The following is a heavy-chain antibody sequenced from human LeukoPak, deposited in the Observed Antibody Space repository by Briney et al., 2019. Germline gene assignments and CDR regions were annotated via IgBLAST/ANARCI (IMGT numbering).Heavy chain of an antibody. J-gene: IGHJ4*02. CDR2: INHSGST. D-gene: IGHD5-18*01. Sequence: PSETLSLTGAGYGVSFSGYYWSWIRQPPGKGLEWIGEINHSGSTNYNPSLKSRVTISVDTSKNQFSLKLSSVTAADTAVYYCARYSYTYYFDYWGQGTLVTVSS. V-gene: IGHV4-34*01. CDR1: GVSFSGYY. CDR3: ARYSYTYYFDY.